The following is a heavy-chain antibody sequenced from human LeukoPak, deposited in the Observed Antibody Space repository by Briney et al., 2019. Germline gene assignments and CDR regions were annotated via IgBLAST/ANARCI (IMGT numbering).Heavy chain of an antibody. CDR3: AKDHSGGTMLNVYWFDP. CDR1: GGSVTSGSYY. J-gene: IGHJ5*02. Sequence: PSETLSLTCTVSGGSVTSGSYYWSWIRQPPGKGLEWIGYISYSGSTNYNPSLKNRVTISVDTSKNQFSLKLSSVTSADTAVYYCAKDHSGGTMLNVYWFDPWGQGTLVTVSS. D-gene: IGHD2-15*01. CDR2: ISYSGST. V-gene: IGHV4-61*01.